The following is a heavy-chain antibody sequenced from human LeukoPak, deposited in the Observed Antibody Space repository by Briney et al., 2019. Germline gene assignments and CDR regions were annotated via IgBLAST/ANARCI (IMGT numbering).Heavy chain of an antibody. CDR1: GFTFDDYA. D-gene: IGHD2-15*01. J-gene: IGHJ6*02. Sequence: LSLSCAASGFTFDDYAMSWVRQAPGKGLEWVSAISGSGGSTYYADSVKGRFTISRDNSKNTLYLQMNSLRAEDTAVYYCAKDVYPCSGGSCYSILNYYYGMDVWGQGTTVTVSS. CDR3: AKDVYPCSGGSCYSILNYYYGMDV. V-gene: IGHV3-23*01. CDR2: ISGSGGST.